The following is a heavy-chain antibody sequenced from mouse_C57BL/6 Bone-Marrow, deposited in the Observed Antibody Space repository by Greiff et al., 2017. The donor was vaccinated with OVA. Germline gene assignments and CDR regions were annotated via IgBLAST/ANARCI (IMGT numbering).Heavy chain of an antibody. J-gene: IGHJ2*01. Sequence: VQLKESGPVLVKPGASVKMSCKASGYTFTDYYMNWVKQSHGKSLEWIGVINPYNGGTSYNQKFKGKATLTVDKSSSTAYMELNSLTSEDSAVYYCERALTGHFDYWGQGTTLTVSS. CDR3: ERALTGHFDY. CDR1: GYTFTDYY. V-gene: IGHV1-19*01. D-gene: IGHD4-1*01. CDR2: INPYNGGT.